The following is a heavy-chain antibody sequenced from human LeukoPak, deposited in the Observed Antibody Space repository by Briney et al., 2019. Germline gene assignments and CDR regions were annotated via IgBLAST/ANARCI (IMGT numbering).Heavy chain of an antibody. CDR3: ARGPGPVDY. V-gene: IGHV3-23*01. CDR2: ISGSGGST. J-gene: IGHJ4*02. CDR1: GFTFSSYA. Sequence: GGSLRLSCAASGFTFSSYAMSWVRQAPGKGLEWDSAISGSGGSTYYADSVKGRFAISRDNAKNSLYLQMNSLRAEDTAVYYCARGPGPVDYWGQGTLVTVSS.